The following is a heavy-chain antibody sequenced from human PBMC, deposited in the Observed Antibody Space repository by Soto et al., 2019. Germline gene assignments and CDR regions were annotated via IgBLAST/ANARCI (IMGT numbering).Heavy chain of an antibody. V-gene: IGHV3-15*01. D-gene: IGHD2-2*01. CDR3: TTDPVIVVVPAAIGTFDY. CDR1: GFTFSNAW. J-gene: IGHJ4*02. Sequence: GGSLRLSCAASGFTFSNAWMSWVRQAPGKGLEWVGRIKSKTDGGTTDYAAPVKGRFTTSRDDSKNTLYLQMNSLKTDDTAVYYCTTDPVIVVVPAAIGTFDYWGQGTLVTVSS. CDR2: IKSKTDGGTT.